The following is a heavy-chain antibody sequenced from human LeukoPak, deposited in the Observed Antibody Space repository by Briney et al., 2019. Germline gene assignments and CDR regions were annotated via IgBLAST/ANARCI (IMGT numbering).Heavy chain of an antibody. CDR1: VGTFSSYA. CDR3: ARDQWELRGVLDY. V-gene: IGHV1-69*01. D-gene: IGHD1-26*01. J-gene: IGHJ4*02. Sequence: SVKVSCKASVGTFSSYAISWVRQAPGQGLEWMGGIIPIFGTANYAQKFQGRVTITADESTSTAYMELSSLRSEDTAVYYCARDQWELRGVLDYWGQGTLVTVSS. CDR2: IIPIFGTA.